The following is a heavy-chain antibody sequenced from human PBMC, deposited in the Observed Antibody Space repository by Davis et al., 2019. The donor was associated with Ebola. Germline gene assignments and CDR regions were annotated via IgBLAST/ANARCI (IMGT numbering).Heavy chain of an antibody. D-gene: IGHD1-14*01. CDR2: IRSKANSYAT. J-gene: IGHJ4*02. Sequence: GGSLRLSCAASGFTFSTYWMSWVRQAPGKGLEWVGRIRSKANSYATAYAASVKGRFTISRDDSKNTAYLQMNSLKTEDTAVYYCTSTDRTFDYWGQGTLVTVSS. CDR3: TSTDRTFDY. V-gene: IGHV3-73*01. CDR1: GFTFSTYW.